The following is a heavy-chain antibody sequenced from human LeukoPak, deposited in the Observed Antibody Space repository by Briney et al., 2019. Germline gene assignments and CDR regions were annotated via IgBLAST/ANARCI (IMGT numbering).Heavy chain of an antibody. CDR3: AELGITMIGGV. V-gene: IGHV3-11*04. D-gene: IGHD3-10*02. Sequence: PGGSLRLSCAASGFTVSTNYMTWVRQAPGKGLEWVSYISSSGSTIYYADSVKGRFTISRDNAKNSLYLQMNSLRAEDTAVYYCAELGITMIGGVWGKGTTVTISS. CDR1: GFTVSTNY. CDR2: ISSSGSTI. J-gene: IGHJ6*04.